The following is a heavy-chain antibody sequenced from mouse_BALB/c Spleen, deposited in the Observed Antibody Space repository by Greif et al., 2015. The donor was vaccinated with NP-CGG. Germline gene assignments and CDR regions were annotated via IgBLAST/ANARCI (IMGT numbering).Heavy chain of an antibody. V-gene: IGHV1-7*01. CDR1: GYTFTSYW. CDR3: ARSRDLYWYFDV. J-gene: IGHJ1*01. Sequence: VQLQQSGAELAKPGASVKMSCKASGYTFTSYWMHWVKQRPGQGLEWIGYINPSTGYTEYNQKFKDKATLTADKSSSTAYAQLSSLTSEDSAVYYCARSRDLYWYFDVWGAGTTVTVSS. CDR2: INPSTGYT.